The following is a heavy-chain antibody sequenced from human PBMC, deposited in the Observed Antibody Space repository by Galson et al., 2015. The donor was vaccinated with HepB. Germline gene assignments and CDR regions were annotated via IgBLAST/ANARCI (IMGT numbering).Heavy chain of an antibody. D-gene: IGHD6-19*01. J-gene: IGHJ6*02. Sequence: CAISGDSVSNNNIAWNWIRQSPSRGLEWLGRTYYRAKWYNDYAVSVRSRITINPDTSKNQFSLQLNFVTPDDTAVYYCAGVVGTIYYYGMDVWGQGTTVTVSS. CDR1: GDSVSNNNIA. CDR3: AGVVGTIYYYGMDV. CDR2: TYYRAKWYN. V-gene: IGHV6-1*01.